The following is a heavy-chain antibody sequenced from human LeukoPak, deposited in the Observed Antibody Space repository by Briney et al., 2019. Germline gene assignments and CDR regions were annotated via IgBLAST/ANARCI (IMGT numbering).Heavy chain of an antibody. CDR3: ARGTDDYIVATTSFEY. J-gene: IGHJ4*02. D-gene: IGHD5-12*01. CDR2: VIPMVGTA. V-gene: IGHV1-69*01. Sequence: SVKVSCKASGDSFSTYVISWVRQAPGQGLEWMGGVIPMVGTANIAQKFQGRVTITADGSTSTANMELSSLRSDDTAVYYCARGTDDYIVATTSFEYWGQGTLVTVSS. CDR1: GDSFSTYV.